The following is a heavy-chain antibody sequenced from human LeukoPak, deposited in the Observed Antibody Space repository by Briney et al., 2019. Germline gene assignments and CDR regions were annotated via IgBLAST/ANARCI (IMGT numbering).Heavy chain of an antibody. CDR2: INPNSGGT. J-gene: IGHJ4*02. CDR3: ARDVGPTLGVDTAMIFDY. D-gene: IGHD5-18*01. Sequence: ASVKVSCKASGYTFTGYYMHWVRQAPGQGLEWMGWINPNSGGTNYAQKFQGRVTMTRDTSVSTAYMELSRLRSDDTAVYYCARDVGPTLGVDTAMIFDYWGQGTLVTVSS. V-gene: IGHV1-2*02. CDR1: GYTFTGYY.